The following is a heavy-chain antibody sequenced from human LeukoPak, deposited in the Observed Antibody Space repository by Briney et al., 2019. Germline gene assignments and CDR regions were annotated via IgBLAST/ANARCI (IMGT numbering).Heavy chain of an antibody. J-gene: IGHJ4*02. CDR1: EFIFSNYA. Sequence: PGGSLRLSCAASEFIFSNYAMTWVRQAPGKGLEWVSSISGSGATTYYADSVKGRFTISRDNSKNTLFLQYNSLRAEDRAEYYCAKSKATVAARGPFYYWGQGTLVTVSS. D-gene: IGHD2-15*01. V-gene: IGHV3-23*01. CDR3: AKSKATVAARGPFYY. CDR2: ISGSGATT.